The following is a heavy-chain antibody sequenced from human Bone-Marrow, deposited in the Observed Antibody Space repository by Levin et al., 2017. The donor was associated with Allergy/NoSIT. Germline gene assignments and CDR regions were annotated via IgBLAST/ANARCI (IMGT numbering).Heavy chain of an antibody. D-gene: IGHD6-19*01. V-gene: IGHV3-64*01. CDR1: GFTFSSYA. Sequence: GGSLRLSCAASGFTFSSYAMHWVRQAPGKGLEYVSAISSNGGSTYYANSVKGRFTISRDNSKNTLYLQMGSLRAEDMAVYYCARLDSSGWYREGYYYYGMDVWGQGTTVTVSS. CDR3: ARLDSSGWYREGYYYYGMDV. CDR2: ISSNGGST. J-gene: IGHJ6*02.